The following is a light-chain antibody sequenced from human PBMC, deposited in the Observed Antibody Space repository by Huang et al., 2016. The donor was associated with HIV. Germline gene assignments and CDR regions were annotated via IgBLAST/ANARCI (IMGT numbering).Light chain of an antibody. Sequence: DIIMTQSPDSLAVSLGERATLNFRSSQSVYSSSTSNDYMAWFQQKPGQPPRLLLFWAYTREAGVPDRFSGSGSGTHFTLTIANLEAEDAAIYYCQQYYSSPQTFGQGTRVEVK. V-gene: IGKV4-1*01. CDR3: QQYYSSPQT. J-gene: IGKJ1*01. CDR1: QSVYSSSTSNDY. CDR2: WAY.